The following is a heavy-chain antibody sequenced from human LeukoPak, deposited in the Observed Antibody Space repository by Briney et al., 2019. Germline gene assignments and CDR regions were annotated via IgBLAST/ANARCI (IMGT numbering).Heavy chain of an antibody. CDR2: IYYSGST. V-gene: IGHV4-61*08. CDR3: ARDKGVCSDTSCYGENWYFDI. J-gene: IGHJ2*01. CDR1: GGSISSGGYY. D-gene: IGHD2-15*01. Sequence: SETLSLTCTVSGGSISSGGYYWSWIRQHPGKGLEWIGYIYYSGSTYYNPSLKTRVTISADTSKNQFSLKLTSVTAADTARYFCARDKGVCSDTSCYGENWYFDIWGRGTQVTVSS.